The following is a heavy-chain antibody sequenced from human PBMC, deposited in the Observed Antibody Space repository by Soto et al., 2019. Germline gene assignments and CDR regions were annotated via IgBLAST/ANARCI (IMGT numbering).Heavy chain of an antibody. V-gene: IGHV4-34*01. Sequence: PCKTLSLTWAVYSGCLSVYYRSCIRHPPGKRLEWIGELKHRGSTNYTPALKSRPTLSVDMSKNQSSLNMSSVTAADTAFYYCAMVGFMNIVLSGGMDFWAQGTTVTVSS. J-gene: IGHJ6*02. D-gene: IGHD2-8*01. CDR2: LKHRGST. CDR3: AMVGFMNIVLSGGMDF. CDR1: SGCLSVYY.